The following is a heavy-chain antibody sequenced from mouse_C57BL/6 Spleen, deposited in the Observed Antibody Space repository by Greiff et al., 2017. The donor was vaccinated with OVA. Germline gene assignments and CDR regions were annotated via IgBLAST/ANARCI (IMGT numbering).Heavy chain of an antibody. V-gene: IGHV1-22*01. D-gene: IGHD2-1*01. J-gene: IGHJ3*01. CDR1: GYTFTDYN. CDR3: ARFYGNYDWFAY. Sequence: EVQRVESGPELVKPGASVKMSCKASGYTFTDYNMHWVKQSHGKSLEWIGYINPNNGGTSYNQKFKGKATLTVNKSSSTAYMELRSLTSEDSAVYYCARFYGNYDWFAYWGQGTLVTVSA. CDR2: INPNNGGT.